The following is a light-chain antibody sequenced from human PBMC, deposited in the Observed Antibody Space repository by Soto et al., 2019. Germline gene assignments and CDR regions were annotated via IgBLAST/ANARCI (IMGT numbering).Light chain of an antibody. V-gene: IGKV1-5*03. Sequence: IQMTQSPSTQSVSLGDRVTITCRASQTISSWLAWYQQKPGKAPKLLIYKASTLKSGVPSRFSGSGSGTEFTLTISCLQPDDFATYYCQQYNSYSGAFGQGTMVDIK. CDR1: QTISSW. CDR3: QQYNSYSGA. J-gene: IGKJ1*01. CDR2: KAS.